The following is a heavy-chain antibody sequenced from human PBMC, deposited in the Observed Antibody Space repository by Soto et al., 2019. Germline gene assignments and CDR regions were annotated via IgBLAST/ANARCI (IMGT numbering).Heavy chain of an antibody. CDR2: ISSSSGYT. V-gene: IGHV3-11*06. J-gene: IGHJ4*02. CDR3: ARDRYGYNYGYYHPPEG. CDR1: GFTFSDYY. Sequence: PVGSLRLSCAASGFTFSDYYMSWIRQAPGEGLELVSFISSSSGYTTYADSVMGRFTISRDNAKNSLYLQMNSLRAEDTAVYYCARDRYGYNYGYYHPPEGWGQGTLVTVSS. D-gene: IGHD5-18*01.